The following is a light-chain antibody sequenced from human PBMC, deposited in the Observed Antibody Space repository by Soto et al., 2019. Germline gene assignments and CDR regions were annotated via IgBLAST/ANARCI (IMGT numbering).Light chain of an antibody. CDR1: KTITRSF. J-gene: IGKJ4*01. Sequence: CANTLTLSPCTKATFSVRASKTITRSFLAWYQQKPGKAPKLLIYGSSNRHSGIPERFSGGGSRTEFTLTISRLEPEDFAVYYCQQFSIYSLTFGGGTKVDIK. V-gene: IGKV3-20*01. CDR2: GSS. CDR3: QQFSIYSLT.